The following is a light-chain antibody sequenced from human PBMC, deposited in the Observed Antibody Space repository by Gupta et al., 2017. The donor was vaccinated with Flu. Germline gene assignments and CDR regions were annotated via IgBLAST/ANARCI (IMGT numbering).Light chain of an antibody. J-gene: IGKJ2*01. CDR1: QSVSRY. CDR2: DAS. CDR3: QQHSNWPPYT. Sequence: ELVVTQSPATLSWSPGERATLSCRASQSVSRYLAWYQQTPGQAPRLLIYDASNRATGIPARFSGSGSGTDFTLTISSLEPEDFAVYYCQQHSNWPPYTFGQGTKLEIK. V-gene: IGKV3-11*01.